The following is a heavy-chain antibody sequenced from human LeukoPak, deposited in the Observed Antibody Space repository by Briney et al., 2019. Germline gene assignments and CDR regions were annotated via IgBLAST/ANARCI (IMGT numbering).Heavy chain of an antibody. CDR3: ARDILAYCGGDCSFDY. V-gene: IGHV3-30*04. Sequence: GGSLRLSCAASGFTFSSYAMHWVRQAPGKGLEWVAVISYDGSNKYYADSVKGRFTTSRGNSKNTLYLQMNSLRAEDTAVYYCARDILAYCGGDCSFDYWGQGTLVTVSS. CDR1: GFTFSSYA. D-gene: IGHD2-21*02. CDR2: ISYDGSNK. J-gene: IGHJ4*02.